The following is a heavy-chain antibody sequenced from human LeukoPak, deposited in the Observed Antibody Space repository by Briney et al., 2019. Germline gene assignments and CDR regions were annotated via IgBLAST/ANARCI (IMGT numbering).Heavy chain of an antibody. CDR1: GGSFSGYY. J-gene: IGHJ4*02. D-gene: IGHD5-18*01. V-gene: IGHV4-34*01. CDR2: INHSGST. Sequence: SQTLSLTCAVYGGSFSGYYWSWLRQPPGKGLEWIGEINHSGSTNYNPSLKSRVTISVDTSKNQFSLKLSSVTAADTAVYYCAGGYSYGYFDYWGQGTLVTVSS. CDR3: AGGYSYGYFDY.